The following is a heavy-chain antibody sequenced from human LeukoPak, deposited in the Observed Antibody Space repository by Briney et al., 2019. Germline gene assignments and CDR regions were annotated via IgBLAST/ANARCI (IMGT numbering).Heavy chain of an antibody. D-gene: IGHD6-19*01. V-gene: IGHV4-34*01. CDR2: INHSGST. CDR3: ARIRYSSGWYVRDY. CDR1: GGSFSGYY. J-gene: IGHJ4*02. Sequence: SETLSLTCAVYGGSFSGYYWSWIRQPPGKGLEWIGEINHSGSTNYNPSLKSRVTISVDTSKNQFSLKLSSVTAADTAVYYCARIRYSSGWYVRDYWGQGTLVTVSS.